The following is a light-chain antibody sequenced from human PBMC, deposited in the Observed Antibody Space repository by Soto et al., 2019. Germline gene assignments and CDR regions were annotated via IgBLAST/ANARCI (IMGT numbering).Light chain of an antibody. CDR3: QQSYTTPVYS. CDR2: GAS. CDR1: QSVSSN. Sequence: EIVLTQSPGTLSLSPGERATLSCRATQSVSSNYLAWYQQKPGQAPRLLIYGASTRATGIPARFSGSGSVTEFTLTISSLQSEDFATYFCQQSYTTPVYSFGQGTKVDIK. J-gene: IGKJ2*01. V-gene: IGKV3-15*01.